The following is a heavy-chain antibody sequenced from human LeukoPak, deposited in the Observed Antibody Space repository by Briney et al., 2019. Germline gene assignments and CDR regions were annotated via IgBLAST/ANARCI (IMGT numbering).Heavy chain of an antibody. CDR2: IYYSGST. Sequence: SETLSLTCTVSGGSISSSSYYWGWIRQPPGKGLEWIGSIYYSGSTYYNPSLKSRVTISVDTSKNQFSLKLSSVTAADTAVYYCASADYYDSSGYGDAFDIWGQGTMVTVSS. D-gene: IGHD3-22*01. CDR1: GGSISSSSYY. CDR3: ASADYYDSSGYGDAFDI. J-gene: IGHJ3*02. V-gene: IGHV4-39*07.